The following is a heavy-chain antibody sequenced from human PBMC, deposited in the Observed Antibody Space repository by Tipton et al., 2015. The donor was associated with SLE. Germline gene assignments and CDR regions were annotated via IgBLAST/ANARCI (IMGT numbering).Heavy chain of an antibody. CDR3: ARSYVEMATPYYFDY. Sequence: SLRLSCAASGFTFSSYAMHWVRQAPGKGLEWVAVISYDGSNKYYADSVKGRFTISRDNSKNTLYLQMNSLRAEDTAVYYCARSYVEMATPYYFDYWGQGTLVTVSS. CDR1: GFTFSSYA. J-gene: IGHJ4*02. V-gene: IGHV3-30*04. D-gene: IGHD5-24*01. CDR2: ISYDGSNK.